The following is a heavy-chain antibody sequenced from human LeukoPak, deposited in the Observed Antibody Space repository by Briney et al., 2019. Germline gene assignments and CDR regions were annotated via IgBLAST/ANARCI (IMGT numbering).Heavy chain of an antibody. CDR3: VRGTPTPGMDY. J-gene: IGHJ4*02. CDR2: IDTTTGNP. V-gene: IGHV7-4-1*02. CDR1: GYPFSAHF. D-gene: IGHD3-10*01. Sequence: ASVKVSCKASGYPFSAHFLNWVRRAPGQGLEWMGNIDTTTGNPRYAQDFTGRFVFSLDTSVSTAYLQITSLKADDTAAYYCVRGTPTPGMDYWGQGTQVTVSS.